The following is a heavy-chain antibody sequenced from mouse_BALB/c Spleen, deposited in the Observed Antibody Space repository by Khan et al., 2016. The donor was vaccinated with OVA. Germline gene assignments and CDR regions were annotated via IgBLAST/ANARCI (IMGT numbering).Heavy chain of an antibody. J-gene: IGHJ2*01. CDR1: GYTFTSYW. CDR3: ARIKKIVATYFDY. CDR2: TNPTNGRT. Sequence: VQLQQSGAELVKAGASVKMSCKASGYTFTSYWMHWVKQRLGQGLEWFAETNPTNGRTYYNEKFKSKATLTVDKYSSTAYMLLSGPTCEDSAVYYCARIKKIVATYFDYWGQGTTLTVSS. V-gene: IGHV1S81*02. D-gene: IGHD1-1*01.